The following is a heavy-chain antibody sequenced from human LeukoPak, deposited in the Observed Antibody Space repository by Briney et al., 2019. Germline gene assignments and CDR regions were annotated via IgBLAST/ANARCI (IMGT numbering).Heavy chain of an antibody. Sequence: SETLSLTCTVSGGSISSYYWSWIRQPPGKGLEWIGYIYYSGSTNYNPSLKSRVTISVDTSKNQFSLKLSSVTAADTAVYYCARGRDYYDSSGYYYEGSIVDYWGQGTLVTVSS. J-gene: IGHJ4*02. D-gene: IGHD3-22*01. CDR3: ARGRDYYDSSGYYYEGSIVDY. V-gene: IGHV4-59*01. CDR1: GGSISSYY. CDR2: IYYSGST.